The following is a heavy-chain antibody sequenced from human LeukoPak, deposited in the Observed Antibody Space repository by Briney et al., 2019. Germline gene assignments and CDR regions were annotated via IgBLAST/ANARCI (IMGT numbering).Heavy chain of an antibody. CDR1: GYTFTGYY. J-gene: IGHJ4*02. V-gene: IGHV1-2*02. CDR3: ARGRGEFQLLFNTLLY. D-gene: IGHD2-2*01. CDR2: ISPNSGAT. Sequence: GASVKVSCRASGYTFTGYYMHWVRQAPGQGLDWMGWISPNSGATHYAQKFQGRVTMTRDTSLSTAYMELSGLRSDDTAVYYCARGRGEFQLLFNTLLYWGQGSLVTVSS.